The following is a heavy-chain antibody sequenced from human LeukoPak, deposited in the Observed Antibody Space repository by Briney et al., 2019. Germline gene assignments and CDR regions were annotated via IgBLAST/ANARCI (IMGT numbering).Heavy chain of an antibody. J-gene: IGHJ6*03. CDR3: ARVYGDWVDYYYYMDV. V-gene: IGHV3-21*01. Sequence: GGSLRLSCAASGFTFSSYSMNWVRQAPGKGLEWVSCISSSSSYIYNADSVKGRFTISRDNAKNSLYLQMNSLRVEDTAVYYCARVYGDWVDYYYYMDVWGKGTTVTISS. D-gene: IGHD4-17*01. CDR2: ISSSSSYI. CDR1: GFTFSSYS.